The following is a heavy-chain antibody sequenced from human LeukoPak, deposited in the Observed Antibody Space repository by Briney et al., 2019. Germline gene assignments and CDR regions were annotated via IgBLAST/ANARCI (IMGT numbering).Heavy chain of an antibody. CDR3: ARRGPTKITIVRGALKAYYFYYYMDV. CDR2: IYYHENT. D-gene: IGHD3-10*01. J-gene: IGHJ6*03. CDR1: GGSISSSSDY. V-gene: IGHV4-39*07. Sequence: SETLSLTCTVSGGSISSSSDYWGWIRQAPGKGLGWIGSIYYHENTYYNSSLKSRVTVSVDTAKNQFSLRLTSVTAADTAVYYCARRGPTKITIVRGALKAYYFYYYMDVWGKGTTVTISS.